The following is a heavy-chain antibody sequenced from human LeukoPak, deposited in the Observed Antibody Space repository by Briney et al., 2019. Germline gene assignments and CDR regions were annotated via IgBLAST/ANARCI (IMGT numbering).Heavy chain of an antibody. J-gene: IGHJ4*02. V-gene: IGHV1-24*01. CDR2: FDPEDGET. D-gene: IGHD3-10*01. Sequence: ASVKVSCKVSGYTLTELSMHWVRHAPGKGLEWMGGFDPEDGETIYAQKFQGRVTMTEDTSTDTAYMELSSLRSEDTAVYYCATPGDYYGSGSYSIIPFDYWGQGTLVTVSS. CDR3: ATPGDYYGSGSYSIIPFDY. CDR1: GYTLTELS.